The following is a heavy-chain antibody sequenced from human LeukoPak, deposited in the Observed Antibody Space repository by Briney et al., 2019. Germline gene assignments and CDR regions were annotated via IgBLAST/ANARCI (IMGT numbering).Heavy chain of an antibody. D-gene: IGHD6-13*01. CDR1: GGSISSYY. V-gene: IGHV4-4*07. CDR2: IYTSGST. J-gene: IGHJ3*02. CDR3: ARDFPSSPNAFDI. Sequence: SETLSLTCTVSGGSISSYYWRWIRQPAGKGLEWIGRIYTSGSTNYNPSLKSRVTMSVDTSKNQFSLKLSSVTAADTAVYYCARDFPSSPNAFDIWGQGTMVTVSS.